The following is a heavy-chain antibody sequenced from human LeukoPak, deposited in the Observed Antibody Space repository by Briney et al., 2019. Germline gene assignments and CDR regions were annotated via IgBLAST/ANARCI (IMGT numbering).Heavy chain of an antibody. D-gene: IGHD2-15*01. Sequence: GGSLRLSRAVSGFTVSTNSMTWVRQAPGKGLEWVSLIYSGGTTYYADSVKGRFTISRDNSKNTLYLQMNSLRVEDTAVYYCARGGVVAAGYLDYWGQGTLVTVSS. J-gene: IGHJ4*02. CDR3: ARGGVVAAGYLDY. CDR2: IYSGGTT. V-gene: IGHV3-66*01. CDR1: GFTVSTNS.